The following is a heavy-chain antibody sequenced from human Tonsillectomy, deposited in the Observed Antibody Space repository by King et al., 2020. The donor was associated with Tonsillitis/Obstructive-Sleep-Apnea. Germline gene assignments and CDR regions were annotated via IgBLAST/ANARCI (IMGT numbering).Heavy chain of an antibody. CDR1: GFTFSTYW. CDR2: MKQDGGEI. Sequence: VQLVESGGGLVQPGGSLRLSCAASGFTFSTYWMSWVRQTPGKGLEWVANMKQDGGEIYYVDSVKCRFTISRDNAKKSLYLQMNSLRVEDTAVYYCARDKLAGATKFDYWGQGTLVTVSS. V-gene: IGHV3-7*01. CDR3: ARDKLAGATKFDY. J-gene: IGHJ4*02. D-gene: IGHD1-26*01.